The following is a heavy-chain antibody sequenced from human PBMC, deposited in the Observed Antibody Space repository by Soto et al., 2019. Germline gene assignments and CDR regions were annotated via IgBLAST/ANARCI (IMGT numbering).Heavy chain of an antibody. V-gene: IGHV1-69*05. CDR1: GGFFSSDA. CDR2: ITPISGTP. J-gene: IGHJ5*02. Sequence: SVKVSCKASGGFFSSDAISWVRQAPGQGLEWLGGITPISGTPKYAQKFQGRVTITRDTSVSAAYMELSSLTSEDTAVYYCARDGFDWPYSGSNWFDPWGQGTLVTVSS. CDR3: ARDGFDWPYSGSNWFDP. D-gene: IGHD3-9*01.